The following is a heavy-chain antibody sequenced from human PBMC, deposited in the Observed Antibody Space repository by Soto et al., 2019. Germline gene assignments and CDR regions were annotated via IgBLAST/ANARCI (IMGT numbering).Heavy chain of an antibody. V-gene: IGHV3-11*01. Sequence: QVQLVESGGGLVKPGGSLRLSCAASGFTFSDYYMTWIRQAPGKGLEYISYITSSGNGIYYADSVKGRFTISRDNAKNSLYLQMSTLRAEDTAVYYCARAYSDAFDIWGQGTMVTVS. J-gene: IGHJ3*02. D-gene: IGHD2-15*01. CDR2: ITSSGNGI. CDR1: GFTFSDYY. CDR3: ARAYSDAFDI.